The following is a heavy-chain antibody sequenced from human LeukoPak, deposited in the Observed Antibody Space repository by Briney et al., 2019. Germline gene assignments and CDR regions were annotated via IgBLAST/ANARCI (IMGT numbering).Heavy chain of an antibody. Sequence: PSETLSLTCTVSGGSISSHSWSWIRQPPGKGLEWIGYIYYSGSTNSNPSLKSRVTTSVDTFTNKFSLQLSSVTAADTAVYYCARGVAARPYYYYYMDVWGKGTTVTVSS. J-gene: IGHJ6*03. CDR2: IYYSGST. D-gene: IGHD6-6*01. V-gene: IGHV4-59*11. CDR3: ARGVAARPYYYYYMDV. CDR1: GGSISSHS.